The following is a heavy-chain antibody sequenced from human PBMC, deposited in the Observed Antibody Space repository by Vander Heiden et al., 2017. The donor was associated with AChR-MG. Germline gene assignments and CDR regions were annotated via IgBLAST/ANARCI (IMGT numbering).Heavy chain of an antibody. CDR2: ISSSSSYI. D-gene: IGHD4-17*01. CDR1: GFTFSGYS. J-gene: IGHJ6*02. Sequence: EVQLVESGGGLVKPGGSLRLSCAASGFTFSGYSVNWVRQAPGKGLEWVSSISSSSSYIYYADSVKGRFTISRDNAKNSLYLQMNSLRAEDTAVYYCARGLGILAVTTSYSSAAVWGQGTTVTVSS. V-gene: IGHV3-21*01. CDR3: ARGLGILAVTTSYSSAAV.